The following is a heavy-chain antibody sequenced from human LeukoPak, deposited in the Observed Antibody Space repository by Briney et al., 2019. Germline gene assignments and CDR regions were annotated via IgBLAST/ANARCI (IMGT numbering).Heavy chain of an antibody. CDR3: AKGLLRGFGVVMTIDY. CDR1: GFTFSSYA. J-gene: IGHJ4*02. D-gene: IGHD3-3*01. Sequence: GGSLRLSCAASGFTFSSYAISWVRQAPGKGLEWVSAISGSGGSTYYADSVKGRFTISRDNSKNTLYLQMNSLRAEDTAVYYCAKGLLRGFGVVMTIDYWGQGTLVTVSS. CDR2: ISGSGGST. V-gene: IGHV3-23*01.